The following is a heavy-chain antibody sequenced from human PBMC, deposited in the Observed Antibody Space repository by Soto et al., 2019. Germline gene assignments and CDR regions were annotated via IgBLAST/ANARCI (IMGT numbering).Heavy chain of an antibody. V-gene: IGHV4-39*01. D-gene: IGHD4-17*01. CDR2: IYYSGST. CDR1: GGSISSSTYY. J-gene: IGHJ4*02. Sequence: QLQLQESGPGLVKPSETLSLTCTVSGGSISSSTYYWGWIRQPPGKGLEWIGSIYYSGSTYYNPSLKSRVTISVDTSKNQFSLQLSSVTAADTAVYYCANSYGDYVSYWGQGTLVTVSS. CDR3: ANSYGDYVSY.